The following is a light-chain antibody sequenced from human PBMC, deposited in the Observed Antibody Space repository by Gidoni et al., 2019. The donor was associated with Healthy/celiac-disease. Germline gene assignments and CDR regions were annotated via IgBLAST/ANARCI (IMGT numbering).Light chain of an antibody. J-gene: IGKJ4*01. CDR2: DAS. V-gene: IGKV3-11*01. CDR3: QHSSNWPFT. CDR1: HSVSSY. Sequence: IVLTQSPATLSLSPGERATLYCRARHSVSSYLAWYQQKPGQAHRLLSYDASNRATGIPAMFSGSWSGTDFTRTISRLYTEDFVFYYCQHSSNWPFTFGGGTKVEIK.